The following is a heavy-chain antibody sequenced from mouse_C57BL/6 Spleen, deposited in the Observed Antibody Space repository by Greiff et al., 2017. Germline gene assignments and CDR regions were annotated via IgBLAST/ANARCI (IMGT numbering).Heavy chain of an antibody. J-gene: IGHJ2*01. CDR2: IYPGSGNT. V-gene: IGHV1-76*01. Sequence: VQLQESGAELVRPGASVKLSCKASGYTFTDYYINWVKQRPGQGLEWIARIYPGSGNTYYNEKFKGKATLTAEKSSSTAYMQLSSLTSEDSAVYFCAREGGYDGYYGYWGQGTTLTVSS. CDR1: GYTFTDYY. CDR3: AREGGYDGYYGY. D-gene: IGHD2-3*01.